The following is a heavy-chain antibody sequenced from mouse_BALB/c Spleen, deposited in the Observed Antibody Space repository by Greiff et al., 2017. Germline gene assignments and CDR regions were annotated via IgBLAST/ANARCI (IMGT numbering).Heavy chain of an antibody. CDR2: IDPANGNT. Sequence: EVQLVESGAELVKPGASVKLSCTASGFNIKDTYMHWVKQRPEQGLEWIGRIDPANGNTKYDPKFQGKATITADTSSNTAYLQLSSLTSEDTAVYYCARGGWLRRNYYAMDYWGQGTSVTVSS. CDR1: GFNIKDTY. J-gene: IGHJ4*01. D-gene: IGHD2-2*01. CDR3: ARGGWLRRNYYAMDY. V-gene: IGHV14-3*02.